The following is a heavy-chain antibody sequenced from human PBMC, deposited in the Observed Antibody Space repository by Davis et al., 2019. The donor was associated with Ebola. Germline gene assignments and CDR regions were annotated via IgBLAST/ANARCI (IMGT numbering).Heavy chain of an antibody. CDR1: ARSIGSSSSY. V-gene: IGHV4-39*01. D-gene: IGHD3-9*01. CDR2: IYYSGST. CDR3: ATQGRYFDWLSNYGMDV. J-gene: IGHJ6*02. Sequence: MPPQTLSPTWTLSARSIGSSSSYWGWLRDPPGKGREWIGSIYYSGSTYYNPSLKTRVTISVYTSKNPFSLKLGSVTATDTAVYYCATQGRYFDWLSNYGMDVWGQGATVTVSS.